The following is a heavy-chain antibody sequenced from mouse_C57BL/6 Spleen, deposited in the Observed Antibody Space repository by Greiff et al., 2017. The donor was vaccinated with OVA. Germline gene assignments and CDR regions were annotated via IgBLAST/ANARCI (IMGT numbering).Heavy chain of an antibody. CDR3: AMAATVVAYFDD. Sequence: QVQLQQPGAELVKPGASVKVSCKASGYTFTSYWMPWVKQRPGQGLEWIGRIHPSDSDTNYNQKFKGKATLTVDKSSSTAYMQLSSLTSEDSAVYSCAMAATVVAYFDDWGKGTTLTVSS. V-gene: IGHV1-74*01. J-gene: IGHJ2*01. D-gene: IGHD1-1*01. CDR2: IHPSDSDT. CDR1: GYTFTSYW.